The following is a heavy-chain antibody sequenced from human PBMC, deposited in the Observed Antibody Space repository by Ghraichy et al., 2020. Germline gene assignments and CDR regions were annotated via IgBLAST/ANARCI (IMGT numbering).Heavy chain of an antibody. Sequence: SQTLSLTCTVSGGSISSYSYYWRWIRQPPGKGLEFLAFSYYTGTTYVSPSLKNRVSVSVDTSKNQFSLRLSSVTAADTALYYCARREAAWFDPWGQGTLVIVSS. CDR1: GGSISSYSYY. CDR3: ARREAAWFDP. J-gene: IGHJ5*02. V-gene: IGHV4-39*01. CDR2: SYYTGTT.